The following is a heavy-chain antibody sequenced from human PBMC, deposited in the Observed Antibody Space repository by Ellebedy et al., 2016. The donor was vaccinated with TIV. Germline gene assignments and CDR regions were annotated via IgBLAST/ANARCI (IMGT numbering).Heavy chain of an antibody. D-gene: IGHD3-3*01. V-gene: IGHV1-3*04. CDR2: INTGNGNT. CDR1: GHTFTTYG. CDR3: ATREWQDPMDV. J-gene: IGHJ6*02. Sequence: ASVKVSXXASGHTFTTYGIHWVRQAPGQSLEWMGWINTGNGNTKYSQKLQGRVTITRDTSASIAYMELSSLMSEDTAVYYCATREWQDPMDVWGQGTMVTVSS.